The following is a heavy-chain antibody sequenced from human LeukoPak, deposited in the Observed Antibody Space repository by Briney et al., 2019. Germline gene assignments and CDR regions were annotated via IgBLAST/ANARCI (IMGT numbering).Heavy chain of an antibody. CDR1: GGTFSSYA. Sequence: SVKVSCKASGGTFSSYAISWVRPAPGQGLEWMGGIIPIFGTANYAQKFQGRVTITADESTSTAYMELSSLRSEDTAVYYCARAYPAETYYYGSGSYPVYFDYWGQGTLVTVSS. CDR2: IIPIFGTA. V-gene: IGHV1-69*13. CDR3: ARAYPAETYYYGSGSYPVYFDY. D-gene: IGHD3-10*01. J-gene: IGHJ4*02.